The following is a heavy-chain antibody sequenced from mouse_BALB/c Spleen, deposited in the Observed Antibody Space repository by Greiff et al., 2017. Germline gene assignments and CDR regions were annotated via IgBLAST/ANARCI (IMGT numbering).Heavy chain of an antibody. CDR2: ISTYYGDA. J-gene: IGHJ1*01. CDR3: ARWAHYGSSNWYFDV. Sequence: QVQLKESGAELVRPGVSVKISCKGSGYTFTDYAMHWVKQSHAKSLEWIGVISTYYGDASYNQKFKGKATMTVDKSSSTAYMELARLTSEDSAIYYCARWAHYGSSNWYFDVWGAGTTVTVSS. V-gene: IGHV1S137*01. D-gene: IGHD1-1*01. CDR1: GYTFTDYA.